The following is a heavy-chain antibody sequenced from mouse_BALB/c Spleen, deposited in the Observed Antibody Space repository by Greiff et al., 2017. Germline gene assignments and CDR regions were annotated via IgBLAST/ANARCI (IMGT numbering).Heavy chain of an antibody. CDR3: ARPYGYDAGAFDY. V-gene: IGHV5-12-2*01. CDR2: ISNGGGST. J-gene: IGHJ2*01. D-gene: IGHD2-2*01. CDR1: GFTFSSYT. Sequence: EVQLVESGGGLVQPGGSLKLSCAASGFTFSSYTMSWVRQTPEKRLEWVAYISNGGGSTYYPDTVKGRFTISRDNAKNTLYLQMSSLKSEDTAMYYCARPYGYDAGAFDYWGQGTTLTVSS.